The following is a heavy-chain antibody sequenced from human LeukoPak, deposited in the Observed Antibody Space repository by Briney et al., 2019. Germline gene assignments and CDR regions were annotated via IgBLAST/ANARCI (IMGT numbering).Heavy chain of an antibody. J-gene: IGHJ4*02. D-gene: IGHD6-19*01. CDR3: ARDRSVDYFDY. CDR1: GFTFRNHG. CDR2: ICYDGSNK. V-gene: IGHV3-33*01. Sequence: GRSLRLSCAASGFTFRNHGMHWVRQAPAKGLEWVAVICYDGSNKYYADSVKSRFTVSSDNSKNTLYLQMNSLRAEDTAVYYCARDRSVDYFDYWGQGILVSVSS.